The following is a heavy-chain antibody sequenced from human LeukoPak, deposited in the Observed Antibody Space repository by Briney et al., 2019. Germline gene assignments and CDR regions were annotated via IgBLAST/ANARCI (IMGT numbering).Heavy chain of an antibody. Sequence: GGSLRLSCAASGFTFSDYYMTWIRQAPGKGLAWVSYISGSSTYTNYADSVRGRFSISRDNAKNSLYLQMKSLRVEDTAVYYCARGVIVRGTSSYDAFDIWGQGTMVTVSS. J-gene: IGHJ3*02. D-gene: IGHD2/OR15-2a*01. CDR1: GFTFSDYY. CDR2: ISGSSTYT. V-gene: IGHV3-11*06. CDR3: ARGVIVRGTSSYDAFDI.